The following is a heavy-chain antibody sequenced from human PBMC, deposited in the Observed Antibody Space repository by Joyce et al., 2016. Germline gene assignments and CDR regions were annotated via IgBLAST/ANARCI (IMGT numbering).Heavy chain of an antibody. CDR3: ARDSNSCSGGNCYFHLDY. CDR2: ITYDVSNK. V-gene: IGHV3-30*04. CDR1: GFTFSSYG. Sequence: QVQLAESGGGVVQPGRSLRLSCAASGFTFSSYGMHWVRQAPGKGLEWVAVITYDVSNKNYADSVKGRFNICRDKSKNTLYLQMNSLRPEDTAVYYCARDSNSCSGGNCYFHLDYWGQGTLVTVSA. J-gene: IGHJ4*02. D-gene: IGHD2-15*01.